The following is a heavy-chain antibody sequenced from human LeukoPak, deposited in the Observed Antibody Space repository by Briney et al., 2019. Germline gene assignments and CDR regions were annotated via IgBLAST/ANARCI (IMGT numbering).Heavy chain of an antibody. CDR1: GFTFSSYA. J-gene: IGHJ4*02. D-gene: IGHD6-13*01. Sequence: PGGSLRLSCAASGFTFSSYAMSWVRQAPGKGLEWVSAISGSGGSTYYADSVKGRFTISRDNSKNTLYLQMNSLRAEDTAVYYCAKDVGIAAAGTSEVGQTVGWGQGTLVTVSS. V-gene: IGHV3-23*01. CDR3: AKDVGIAAAGTSEVGQTVG. CDR2: ISGSGGST.